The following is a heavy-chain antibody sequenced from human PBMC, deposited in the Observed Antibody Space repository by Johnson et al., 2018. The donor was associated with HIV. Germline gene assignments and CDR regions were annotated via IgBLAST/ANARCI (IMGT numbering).Heavy chain of an antibody. CDR1: GLTFSSYA. Sequence: VQLVESGGGVVQPGRSLTLSCAASGLTFSSYAMHWVRQAPGKGLEWVAVISYDGSNKYYADSVKGRFTISRDNSKNTLYLQMNSLRAEDTAVYYCARDRGAGSSGAFDIWGQGTMVTVSS. D-gene: IGHD6-6*01. CDR2: ISYDGSNK. CDR3: ARDRGAGSSGAFDI. J-gene: IGHJ3*02. V-gene: IGHV3-30*04.